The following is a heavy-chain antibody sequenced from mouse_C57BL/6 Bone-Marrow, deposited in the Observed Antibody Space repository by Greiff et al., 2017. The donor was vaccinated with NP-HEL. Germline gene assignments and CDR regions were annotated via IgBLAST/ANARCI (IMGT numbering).Heavy chain of an antibody. CDR3: AALAMDY. Sequence: QLQQSGPELVKPGASVKISCKASGYSFTGYYMNWVKQSPEKSLEWIGEINPSTGGTTYNQKFKAKATLTVDKSSSTAYMQLKSLTSEDSAVYYCAALAMDYWGQGTSVTVSS. CDR2: INPSTGGT. CDR1: GYSFTGYY. V-gene: IGHV1-42*01. J-gene: IGHJ4*01.